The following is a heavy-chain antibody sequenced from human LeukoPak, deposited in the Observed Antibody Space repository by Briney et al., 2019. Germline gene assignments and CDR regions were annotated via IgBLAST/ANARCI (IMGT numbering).Heavy chain of an antibody. V-gene: IGHV4-34*01. Sequence: NPSETLSLTCAVYGGSFSGYYWSWIRQPPGKGLEWIGEINHSGSTNYNPSLKSRVTISVDTSKNQFSLKLSSVTAADTAVYYCARHRVRSSWYGLAFDPWGQGTLVTVSS. CDR1: GGSFSGYY. J-gene: IGHJ5*02. CDR2: INHSGST. D-gene: IGHD6-13*01. CDR3: ARHRVRSSWYGLAFDP.